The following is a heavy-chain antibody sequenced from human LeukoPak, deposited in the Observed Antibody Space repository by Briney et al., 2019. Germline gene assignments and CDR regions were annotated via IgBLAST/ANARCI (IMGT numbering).Heavy chain of an antibody. Sequence: GASVKVSCKASGGTFSSYATSWVRQAPGQGLEWMGRIIPILGIANYAQKFQGRVTITADKSTSTAYMELSSLRSEDTAVYYCARVESSTIPLYYYYGMDVWGQGTTVTVSS. V-gene: IGHV1-69*04. D-gene: IGHD5/OR15-5a*01. CDR1: GGTFSSYA. CDR2: IIPILGIA. J-gene: IGHJ6*02. CDR3: ARVESSTIPLYYYYGMDV.